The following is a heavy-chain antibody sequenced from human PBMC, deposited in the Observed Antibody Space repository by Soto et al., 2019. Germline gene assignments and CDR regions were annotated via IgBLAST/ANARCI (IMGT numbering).Heavy chain of an antibody. CDR3: GRGGSDSPMAPGY. V-gene: IGHV3-74*01. D-gene: IGHD5-18*01. Sequence: GGSLRLSCAASGFTFTDYALSWVRQAPGKGLEWVSRINPDGSATNYADSVKGRFTISRDNAKNTLYLQMNSLRAEDTAVFYCGRGGSDSPMAPGYWGQGTLVTVSS. CDR2: INPDGSAT. J-gene: IGHJ4*02. CDR1: GFTFTDYA.